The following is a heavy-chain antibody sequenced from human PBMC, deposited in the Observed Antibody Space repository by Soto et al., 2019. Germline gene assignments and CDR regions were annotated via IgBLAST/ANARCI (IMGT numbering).Heavy chain of an antibody. CDR3: AHAGGGRGYSYGWTPNF. D-gene: IGHD5-18*01. Sequence: QITLKESGPALVKPTQTLTLTCTFSGFSFSTNGVGVGWLRQPPGKALEWLALIYWDDDKRHSPSLKSRLTITKNTSKNQVVLTMTNMDPVDTGTYSCAHAGGGRGYSYGWTPNFWGQGTLVTVSS. J-gene: IGHJ4*02. CDR2: IYWDDDK. V-gene: IGHV2-5*02. CDR1: GFSFSTNGVG.